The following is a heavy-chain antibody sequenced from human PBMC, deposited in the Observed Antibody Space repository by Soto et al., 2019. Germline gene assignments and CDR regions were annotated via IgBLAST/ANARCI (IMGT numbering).Heavy chain of an antibody. J-gene: IGHJ4*02. D-gene: IGHD3-22*01. Sequence: PSETLSLTCTVSGGSISSGDYYWSWIRQPPGKALEFIGYIYYSGSTYYNPSLKSLVTISLDTSKNQFSLKLSSVTAADTAVYYCARVPFSDSSGRSYYFDYWCQGTLVTVS. CDR2: IYYSGST. CDR1: GGSISSGDYY. V-gene: IGHV4-30-4*01. CDR3: ARVPFSDSSGRSYYFDY.